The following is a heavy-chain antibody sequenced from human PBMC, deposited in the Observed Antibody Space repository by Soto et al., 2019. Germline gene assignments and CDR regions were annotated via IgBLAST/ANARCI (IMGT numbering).Heavy chain of an antibody. D-gene: IGHD1-26*01. J-gene: IGHJ4*02. Sequence: PSETLSRTCTVSGGSISSSSYYWGWIRQPPGMGLAWIGSIYYSGSTYYNPSLKSGVTISVDTSKNQFSLKLSSVTAADTAVYYCARWELLGSIDCWGRGSL. CDR1: GGSISSSSYY. V-gene: IGHV4-39*01. CDR2: IYYSGST. CDR3: ARWELLGSIDC.